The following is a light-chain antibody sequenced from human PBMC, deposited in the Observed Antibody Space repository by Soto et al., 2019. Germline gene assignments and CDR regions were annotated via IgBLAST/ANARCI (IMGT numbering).Light chain of an antibody. Sequence: DIQLTQSPSFLSASVGDRVTITCRASQDISSFLAWYQQKSGKAPNLLIYDASTLQSGVPSRFSGSGFGTEFTLTISSLQPEDFATYFCQQINTYPHFGQGIRLEIK. J-gene: IGKJ5*01. CDR3: QQINTYPH. V-gene: IGKV1-9*01. CDR2: DAS. CDR1: QDISSF.